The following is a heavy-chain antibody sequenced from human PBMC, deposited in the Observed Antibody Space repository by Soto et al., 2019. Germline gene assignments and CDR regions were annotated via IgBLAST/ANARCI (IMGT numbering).Heavy chain of an antibody. CDR3: ARSVEGHFDY. CDR1: GFPFSIYS. Sequence: EVQLVECGGGLVQPGGSLRHTCAASGFPFSIYSMNWVRQAPGKGLEWSSYITSDTNTIKYADSVKGRFTISRDNAKNLVYLQMNSLRDEDTAVYFCARSVEGHFDYWGQGTVVTVSS. D-gene: IGHD6-19*01. J-gene: IGHJ4*02. V-gene: IGHV3-48*02. CDR2: ITSDTNTI.